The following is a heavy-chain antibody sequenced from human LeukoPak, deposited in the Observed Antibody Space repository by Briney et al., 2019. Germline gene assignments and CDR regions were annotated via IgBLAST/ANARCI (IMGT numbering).Heavy chain of an antibody. CDR3: AKEYTPSSPLGELDS. J-gene: IGHJ4*02. D-gene: IGHD6-6*01. CDR2: IRHDEANS. Sequence: SGGSLRLSCAVSGFNLNSYAMHWVRQAPGKGLEWVAVIRHDEANSFYADSVQGRFTISRDTSKKLLYLQMNSLRVEDTAGYYCAKEYTPSSPLGELDSWGQGTLVTVSS. CDR1: GFNLNSYA. V-gene: IGHV3-30*02.